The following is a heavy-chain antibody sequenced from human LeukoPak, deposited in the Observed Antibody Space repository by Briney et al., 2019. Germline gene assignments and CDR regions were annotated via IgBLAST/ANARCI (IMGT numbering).Heavy chain of an antibody. CDR3: ARHGVGATPVRFHWFDL. CDR1: GGSISSYY. Sequence: SETLSLTCTVSGGSISSYYWSWIRQPPGKGLEWIGYIYTSGSTNYNPSLKSRVTISVDTSKNQFSLKLSSVTAADTAVYYCARHGVGATPVRFHWFDLWGQGTLVTVSS. J-gene: IGHJ5*02. D-gene: IGHD1-26*01. V-gene: IGHV4-4*09. CDR2: IYTSGST.